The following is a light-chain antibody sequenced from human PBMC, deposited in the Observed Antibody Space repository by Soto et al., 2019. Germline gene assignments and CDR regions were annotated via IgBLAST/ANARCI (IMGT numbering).Light chain of an antibody. CDR3: QQYNTWPPYT. J-gene: IGKJ2*01. CDR2: GAS. CDR1: QSVSSN. Sequence: EIVMTQSPATLSVSPGERATLSCRASQSVSSNLAWYQQKPGQAPRLLIYGASTRATGIPARFSGSGSGTEFTHTISSLQSEDFAVYYCQQYNTWPPYTFGQWTKLEIK. V-gene: IGKV3-15*01.